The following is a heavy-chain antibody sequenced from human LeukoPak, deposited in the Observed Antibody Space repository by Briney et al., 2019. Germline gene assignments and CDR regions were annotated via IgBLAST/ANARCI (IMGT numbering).Heavy chain of an antibody. Sequence: PSETLSLTCAVYGGSLSGSYWSWLRQPPGKGLEWIGEINHSGSANYNPSLKSRVTLSIDKSKNQSSLNLNSVTAADTAVYYCARARRDSGFYKVDYWGQGTLVTVSS. J-gene: IGHJ4*02. D-gene: IGHD3-3*01. CDR3: ARARRDSGFYKVDY. CDR2: INHSGSA. V-gene: IGHV4-34*01. CDR1: GGSLSGSY.